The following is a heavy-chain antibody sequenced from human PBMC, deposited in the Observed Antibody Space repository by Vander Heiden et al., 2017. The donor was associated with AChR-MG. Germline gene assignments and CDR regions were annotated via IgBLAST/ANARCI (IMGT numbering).Heavy chain of an antibody. CDR1: GGSISSGNNY. CDR2: FYYRGTT. J-gene: IGHJ4*02. V-gene: IGHV4-31*03. D-gene: IGHD3-22*01. Sequence: QVQLQESGPGLLRSSQTLSLTCSVSGGSISSGNNYWSWIRQHPEKGLEWIGYFYYRGTTYNNPSSGSRATMSVDTSRNQFSLKLTSVTAADTAVYYCARGLDDDSSGYFFDSWGQGILVTVS. CDR3: ARGLDDDSSGYFFDS.